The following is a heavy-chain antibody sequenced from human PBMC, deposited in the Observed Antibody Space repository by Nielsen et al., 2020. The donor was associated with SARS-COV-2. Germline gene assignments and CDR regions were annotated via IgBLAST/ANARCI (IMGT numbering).Heavy chain of an antibody. J-gene: IGHJ6*03. CDR2: ISSSGGNT. CDR3: AKDGPRVNSGSYDYYYYMDV. D-gene: IGHD1-26*01. V-gene: IGHV3-23*01. CDR1: GFIFSSYA. Sequence: GESLKISCAVSGFIFSSYAMNWVRQAPGKGLEWVSAISSSGGNTYYADSVKGRFTISRDNSKNTLYLQMNSLRAEDTAVYYCAKDGPRVNSGSYDYYYYMDVWGKGTTVTVSS.